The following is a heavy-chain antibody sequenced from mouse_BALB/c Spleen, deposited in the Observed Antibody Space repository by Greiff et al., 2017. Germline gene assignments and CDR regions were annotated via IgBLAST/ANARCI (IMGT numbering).Heavy chain of an antibody. Sequence: LMAPSQSLSITCTVSGFSLTSYGVHWVRQPPGKGLEWLGVIWAGGSTNYNSALMSRLSISKDNSKSQVFLKMNSLQTDDTAMYYCARDRGTTVVGAMDYWGQGTSVTVSS. CDR2: IWAGGST. CDR3: ARDRGTTVVGAMDY. D-gene: IGHD1-1*01. J-gene: IGHJ4*01. V-gene: IGHV2-9*02. CDR1: GFSLTSYG.